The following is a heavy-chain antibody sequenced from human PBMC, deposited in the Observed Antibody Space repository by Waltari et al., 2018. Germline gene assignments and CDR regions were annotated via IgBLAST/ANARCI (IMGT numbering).Heavy chain of an antibody. J-gene: IGHJ6*02. CDR1: GFTFDSYA. Sequence: EVQLLGSGGGLVQPGGSLRLSCVASGFTFDSYAMSWVRQAPGKGLEWVSAVSPTGGATYYVDSVKGRFTISRDNSKNTLYLEMNNLRAEDTAVYYCAKDPCCETGTANYGMDVWGQGTLVSVSS. CDR2: VSPTGGAT. D-gene: IGHD1-7*01. V-gene: IGHV3-23*01. CDR3: AKDPCCETGTANYGMDV.